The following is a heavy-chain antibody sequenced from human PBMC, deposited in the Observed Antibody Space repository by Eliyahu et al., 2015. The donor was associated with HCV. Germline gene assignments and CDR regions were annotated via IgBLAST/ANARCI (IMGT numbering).Heavy chain of an antibody. CDR2: IYSGGST. J-gene: IGHJ6*02. CDR1: GFXVRXNY. V-gene: IGHV3-66*02. Sequence: EVQLVESGGGLVQPGGSLRLSXAASGFXVRXNYMXWARQAPGKGLEWVSVIYSGGSTYYADSVKGRFTISRDNSKNTLYFQMNSLRAEDTAVYYCAREGGRLYSSSWYPSSYSGMDVWGQGTTVTVSS. D-gene: IGHD6-13*01. CDR3: AREGGRLYSSSWYPSSYSGMDV.